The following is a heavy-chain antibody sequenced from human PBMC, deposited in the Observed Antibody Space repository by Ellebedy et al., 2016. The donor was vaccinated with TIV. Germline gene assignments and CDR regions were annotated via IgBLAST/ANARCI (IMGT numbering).Heavy chain of an antibody. CDR2: IYSGGST. CDR1: GFTVSNNY. D-gene: IGHD3-10*02. J-gene: IGHJ2*01. V-gene: IGHV3-66*01. Sequence: GESLKISCAASGFTVSNNYMTWVRQAPGKGREWVSLIYSGGSTYYADSVKGRFTLSKDNSKNTLNLQMTSLRVEETAVYYCARASFYDVDLSGWYFDIWGRGTLVSVSS. CDR3: ARASFYDVDLSGWYFDI.